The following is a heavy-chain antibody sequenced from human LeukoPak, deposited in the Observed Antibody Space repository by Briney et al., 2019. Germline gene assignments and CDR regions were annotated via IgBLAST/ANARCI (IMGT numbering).Heavy chain of an antibody. V-gene: IGHV3-15*05. D-gene: IGHD2-15*01. CDR2: IKSKTDGGTT. CDR3: ARDRDGGFAFDI. Sequence: TGGSLRLSCAASGFTFSNAWMSWVRQAPGKGLEWVGRIKSKTDGGTTDYAAPVKGRFTISRDNSKNTLYLQMGSLRAEDMAIYYCARDRDGGFAFDIWGQGTLVTVSS. CDR1: GFTFSNAW. J-gene: IGHJ3*02.